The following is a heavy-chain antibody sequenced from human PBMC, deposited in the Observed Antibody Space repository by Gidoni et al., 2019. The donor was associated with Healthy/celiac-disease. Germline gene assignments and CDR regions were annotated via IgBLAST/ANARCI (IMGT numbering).Heavy chain of an antibody. V-gene: IGHV4-39*01. D-gene: IGHD6-19*01. J-gene: IGHJ4*02. CDR2: IYYSGST. Sequence: LPPPASGPWLGTPSANLSLPCTLSGGSISSRSYTWGWVRQPPGKGLEWIGSIYYSGSTYYNPSLKSRGTISVDTSKNQFSLKLSSVTAADTAVYYCARLGGRGIAVAGTRGSWGQGTLVTVSS. CDR1: GGSISSRSYT. CDR3: ARLGGRGIAVAGTRGS.